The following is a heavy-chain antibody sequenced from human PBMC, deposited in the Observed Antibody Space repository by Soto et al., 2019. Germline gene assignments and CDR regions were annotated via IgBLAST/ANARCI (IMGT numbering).Heavy chain of an antibody. CDR1: GYSFTSYW. J-gene: IGHJ3*02. Sequence: PGEYLKISCKGSGYSFTSYWIGWVRQMPGKGLEWMGIIYPGDSDTRYSPSFQGQVTISADKSISTASLQWSSLKASDTAMFFWWRSVGGTVDAFDIWGQGKMVPVSS. CDR2: IYPGDSDT. CDR3: WRSVGGTVDAFDI. D-gene: IGHD3-16*01. V-gene: IGHV5-51*01.